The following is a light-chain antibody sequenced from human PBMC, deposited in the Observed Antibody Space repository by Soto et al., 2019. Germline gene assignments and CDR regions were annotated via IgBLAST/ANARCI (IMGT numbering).Light chain of an antibody. V-gene: IGKV3-11*01. CDR2: GAS. CDR1: QSVNSY. CDR3: HHCTSYART. J-gene: IGKJ4*02. Sequence: LSGEECSSLSCRASQSVNSYLVWYQQKPGQAPRLLIDGASNRATGIPARFSGSGSGTDFTLTISSLEPEAFAAFYGHHCTSYARTFGGGTKVDIK.